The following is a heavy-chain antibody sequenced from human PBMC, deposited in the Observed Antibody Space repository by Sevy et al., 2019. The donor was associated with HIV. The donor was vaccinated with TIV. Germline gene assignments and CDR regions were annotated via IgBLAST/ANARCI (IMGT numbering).Heavy chain of an antibody. Sequence: GGSLRLSCAASGLTFTSYAMNWVRQAPGKGLEWVANIKQDGSEKYYVDSVKGRFTISRDNAKKSLYLQMNSLRAEDTAVYYCARNRDDSSGFHMDVWGQGTTVTVSS. J-gene: IGHJ6*02. CDR1: GLTFTSYA. CDR3: ARNRDDSSGFHMDV. V-gene: IGHV3-7*01. D-gene: IGHD5-12*01. CDR2: IKQDGSEK.